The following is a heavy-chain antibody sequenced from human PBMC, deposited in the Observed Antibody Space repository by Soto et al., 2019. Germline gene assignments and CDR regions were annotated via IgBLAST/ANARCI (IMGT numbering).Heavy chain of an antibody. CDR2: IYYSGST. D-gene: IGHD3-10*01. CDR1: GGSISSSSCY. J-gene: IGHJ6*02. CDR3: ARGLLPMGRGIPTMRGFYYYGMDV. Sequence: SETLSLTCPVSGGSISSSSCYWVWIRQPPGKGLEWIGSIYYSGSTYYNPSLKSRVTISVDTSKHQFSLKLSSVTAADTAVYYCARGLLPMGRGIPTMRGFYYYGMDVWGQGTTVTVS. V-gene: IGHV4-39*01.